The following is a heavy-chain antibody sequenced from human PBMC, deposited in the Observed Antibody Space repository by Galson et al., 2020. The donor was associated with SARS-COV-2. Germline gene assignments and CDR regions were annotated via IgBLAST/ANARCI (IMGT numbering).Heavy chain of an antibody. J-gene: IGHJ5*02. V-gene: IGHV4-31*03. CDR2: IYYSGST. CDR1: GGSISSGGYY. D-gene: IGHD3-9*01. Sequence: SETLSLTCTVSGGSISSGGYYWSWIRQHPGKGLEWIGYIYYSGSTYYNPSLKSRVTISVDTSKNQFSLKLSSVTAAGRAVYYCAMTYYDMLAGSGWFDPWGQGTLVTVSS. CDR3: AMTYYDMLAGSGWFDP.